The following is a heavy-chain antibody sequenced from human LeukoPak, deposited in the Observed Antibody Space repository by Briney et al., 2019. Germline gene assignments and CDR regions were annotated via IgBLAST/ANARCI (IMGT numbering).Heavy chain of an antibody. J-gene: IGHJ4*02. Sequence: SGGSLRLSCAASGFTFSSHWMHWVRQVPGKGLVWVARIRGDENEIDYADSVKGRFTISRDNAKNTLYLQMNSLRVEDTAVYFCARGHVPGSTRHWDFWGQGTLVTVSS. CDR3: ARGHVPGSTRHWDF. CDR1: GFTFSSHW. D-gene: IGHD3-10*01. CDR2: IRGDENEI. V-gene: IGHV3-74*01.